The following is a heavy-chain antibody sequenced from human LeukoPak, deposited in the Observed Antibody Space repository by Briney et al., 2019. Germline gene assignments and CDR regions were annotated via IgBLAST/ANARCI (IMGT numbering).Heavy chain of an antibody. CDR3: ASGGAPSDI. D-gene: IGHD3-16*01. CDR1: GYTFTSYD. Sequence: GASVKVSCKASGYTFTSYDINWVRQATGQGLEWMGGIIPIFGTANYAQKFQGRVTITADESTSTAYMELSSLRSEDTAVYYCASGGAPSDIWGQGTMVTVSS. V-gene: IGHV1-69*13. CDR2: IIPIFGTA. J-gene: IGHJ3*02.